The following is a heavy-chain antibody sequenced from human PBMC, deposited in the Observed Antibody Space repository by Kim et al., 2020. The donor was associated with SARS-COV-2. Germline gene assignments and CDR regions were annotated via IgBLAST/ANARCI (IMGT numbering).Heavy chain of an antibody. D-gene: IGHD3-10*01. V-gene: IGHV3-21*01. CDR3: ARSMATIRGGMDV. CDR1: GFTLSSYT. CDR2: ISGSSSYI. J-gene: IGHJ6*02. Sequence: GGSLRLSCAASGFTLSSYTMNWVRQAPGKGLEWVSSISGSSSYIYYAHSVKGRFTISRDNAKNSLYLQMNSLRAEDTAVYYCARSMATIRGGMDVWGQGT.